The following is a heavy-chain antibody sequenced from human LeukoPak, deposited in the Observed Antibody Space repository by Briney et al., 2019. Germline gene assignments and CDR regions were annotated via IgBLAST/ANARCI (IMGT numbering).Heavy chain of an antibody. Sequence: WASVKVSCKASGYTFTSYGISWVRQAPGQGLEWMGWISAYNGNTNYAQKLQGRVTMTTDTSTSTAHMELRSLRSDDTAVYYCARVPARIGPQRWVDYWGQGTLVTVSS. J-gene: IGHJ4*02. D-gene: IGHD3/OR15-3a*01. V-gene: IGHV1-18*01. CDR3: ARVPARIGPQRWVDY. CDR1: GYTFTSYG. CDR2: ISAYNGNT.